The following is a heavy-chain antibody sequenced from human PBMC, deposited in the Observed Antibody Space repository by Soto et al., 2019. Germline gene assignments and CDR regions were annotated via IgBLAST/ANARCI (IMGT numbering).Heavy chain of an antibody. CDR2: ISPNSGGT. CDR1: GYTFTGYY. CDR3: AREAVAGTFDY. J-gene: IGHJ4*02. D-gene: IGHD6-19*01. V-gene: IGHV1-2*04. Sequence: GASVKVSCKASGYTFTGYYMHWVRQAPGQGLEWMGWISPNSGGTNYAQKFQGWVTMPRDTSISTAYMELSRLRSDDMAVYYCAREAVAGTFDYWGQGTLVTVSS.